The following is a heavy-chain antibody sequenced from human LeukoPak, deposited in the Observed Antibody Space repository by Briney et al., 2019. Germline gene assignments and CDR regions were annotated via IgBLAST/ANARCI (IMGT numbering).Heavy chain of an antibody. D-gene: IGHD6-13*01. V-gene: IGHV4-39*01. CDR1: GGSISSSSYY. Sequence: SETLSLTCTVSGGSISSSSYYWGWIRQPPGKGLEWIGSIYYSGSTYYNPSLKSRVTISVDTSKNQFSLKLSSVTAADTAVYYCARRIAAAGTIDYWGQGTLVTVSS. J-gene: IGHJ4*02. CDR3: ARRIAAAGTIDY. CDR2: IYYSGST.